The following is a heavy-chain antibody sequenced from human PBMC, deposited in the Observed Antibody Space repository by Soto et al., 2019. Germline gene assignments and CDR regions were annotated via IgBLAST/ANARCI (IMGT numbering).Heavy chain of an antibody. CDR1: GGSISSGGYS. J-gene: IGHJ6*02. CDR2: IYYSGST. V-gene: IGHV4-61*08. Sequence: PSETLSLTCAVSGGSISSGGYSWSWIRQPPGKGLEWIGYIYYSGSTNYNPSLKSRVTISVDTSKNQFSLKLNSVTAADTAVYYCARVNYGNYYYYYGMDVWGQGTTVTSP. CDR3: ARVNYGNYYYYYGMDV. D-gene: IGHD4-17*01.